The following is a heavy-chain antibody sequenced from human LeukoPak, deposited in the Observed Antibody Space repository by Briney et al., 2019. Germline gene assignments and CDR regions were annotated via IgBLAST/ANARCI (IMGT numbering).Heavy chain of an antibody. CDR1: GGTFSSYA. J-gene: IGHJ4*02. CDR2: IIPIFGTA. V-gene: IGHV1-69*05. Sequence: ASVKVSCKASGGTFSSYAISWVRQAPGQGLEWMGGIIPIFGTANYAQKFQGRVTITTDESTSTAYMELSSLRSGDTAVYYCAREGDTAMADDYWGQGTLVTVSS. CDR3: AREGDTAMADDY. D-gene: IGHD5-18*01.